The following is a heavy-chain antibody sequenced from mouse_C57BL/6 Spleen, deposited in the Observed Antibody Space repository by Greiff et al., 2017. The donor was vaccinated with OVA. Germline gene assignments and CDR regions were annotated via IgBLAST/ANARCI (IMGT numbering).Heavy chain of an antibody. V-gene: IGHV1-82*01. Sequence: QVQLQQSGPELVKPGASVKISCKASGYAFSSSWMNWVKQRPGKGLVWIGRIYPGDGDTNYNGKFKGKATLTADKSSSTAYMQLSSLTSEDSAVYFCARGGNYVAMDYWGQGTSVTVSS. CDR2: IYPGDGDT. CDR1: GYAFSSSW. J-gene: IGHJ4*01. CDR3: ARGGNYVAMDY. D-gene: IGHD2-1*01.